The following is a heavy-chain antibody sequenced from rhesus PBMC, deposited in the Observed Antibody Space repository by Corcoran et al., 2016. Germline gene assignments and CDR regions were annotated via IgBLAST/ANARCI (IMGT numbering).Heavy chain of an antibody. CDR3: TSSPHAGVVVATPGDY. Sequence: DVQLVESGGGLVKPGGSLRLSCVASGFTFSSYEMHWVRQAPGKGLEWVSVISESGGSIYYADSVKGRFTIASDNAKNSLFLQMNSLRDEDMAVYYYTSSPHAGVVVATPGDYWGQGVLVTVSS. CDR1: GFTFSSYE. D-gene: IGHD2-21*01. V-gene: IGHV3-100*02. CDR2: ISESGGSI. J-gene: IGHJ4*01.